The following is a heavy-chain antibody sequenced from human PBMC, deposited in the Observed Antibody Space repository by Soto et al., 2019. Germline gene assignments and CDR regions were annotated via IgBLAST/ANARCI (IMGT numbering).Heavy chain of an antibody. D-gene: IGHD5-18*01. V-gene: IGHV3-30*18. CDR1: AFTFSSYR. J-gene: IGHJ6*02. Sequence: QVQLVESGGGVVQPGRSLRLSCAASAFTFSSYRIHWVRQAPGKGLDWVAVISYAASDKYYADSVKGRFTISRDNSTNTMYLQMNSRRAEDTAVYYCVKERYGQLWLEDYGMDVWGQGTTVTVSS. CDR3: VKERYGQLWLEDYGMDV. CDR2: ISYAASDK.